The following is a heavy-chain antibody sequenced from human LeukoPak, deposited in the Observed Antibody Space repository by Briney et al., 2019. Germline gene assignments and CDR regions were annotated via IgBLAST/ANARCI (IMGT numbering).Heavy chain of an antibody. D-gene: IGHD3-22*01. J-gene: IGHJ4*02. CDR3: ARGARYYYDSSGYYYDY. V-gene: IGHV3-33*01. Sequence: GRSLRLSCAASGFTFSSYGMHWVRQAPGKGLEWVAVIWYDGSNKYYADSVKGRFTISRDNSKNTLYLQMNSPRAEDTAVYYCARGARYYYDSSGYYYDYWGQGTLVTVSS. CDR2: IWYDGSNK. CDR1: GFTFSSYG.